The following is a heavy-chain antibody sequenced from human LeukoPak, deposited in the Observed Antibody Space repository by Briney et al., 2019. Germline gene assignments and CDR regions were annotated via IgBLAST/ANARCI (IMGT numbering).Heavy chain of an antibody. J-gene: IGHJ4*02. CDR2: ISGSGGST. D-gene: IGHD2-2*01. V-gene: IGHV3-23*01. CDR1: GFTFSSYA. CDR3: ASRGFVVVARVDY. Sequence: GGSLRLSCAASGFTFSSYAMSWVRQAPGKGLEWVSAISGSGGSTYYADSVKGRFTISRDNSKNTLYLQMNSLRAEDPAVYYCASRGFVVVARVDYWGQGTLVTVSS.